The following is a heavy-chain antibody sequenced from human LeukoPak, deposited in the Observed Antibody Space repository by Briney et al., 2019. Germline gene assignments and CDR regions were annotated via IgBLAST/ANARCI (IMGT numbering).Heavy chain of an antibody. Sequence: PGGSLRLSCARSGFTFSTYGVHWVRQAPGKGLEWVSVISFDGSTKYYADSVKARFTISRDNTNTTVYVHMTPLRGEDTAVYYCVKHQSGGNYYAPVCSDYWGQGTLVSVSS. D-gene: IGHD3-22*01. V-gene: IGHV3-30*18. CDR2: ISFDGSTK. CDR1: GFTFSTYG. J-gene: IGHJ4*02. CDR3: VKHQSGGNYYAPVCSDY.